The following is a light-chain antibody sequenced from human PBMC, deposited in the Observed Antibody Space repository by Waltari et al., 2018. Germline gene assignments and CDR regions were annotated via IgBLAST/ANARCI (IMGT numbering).Light chain of an antibody. CDR3: QQRSSWPLT. V-gene: IGKV3-11*01. CDR1: QNVGGY. J-gene: IGKJ4*01. Sequence: EIVLTQSPATLSLSPGDRATLSCRASQNVGGYLAWFQQKPGQAPRLLIYHASNRATGLPARFSGSGSGTDFTLTISSLEPEDLAIYYCQQRSSWPLTFGGGTKVEI. CDR2: HAS.